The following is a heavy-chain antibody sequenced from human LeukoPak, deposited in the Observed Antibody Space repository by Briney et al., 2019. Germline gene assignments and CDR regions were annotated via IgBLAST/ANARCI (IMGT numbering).Heavy chain of an antibody. D-gene: IGHD5-18*01. CDR1: GGSISSSSYY. Sequence: SETLSLTCTVSGGSISSSSYYWGWIRQPPGKGLEWIGSIYYSGSTYYNLSLKSRVTISVDTSKNQFSLKLSSVTAADTAVYYCARLDVDTAMVTGYWGQGTLVTVSS. J-gene: IGHJ4*02. CDR3: ARLDVDTAMVTGY. V-gene: IGHV4-39*01. CDR2: IYYSGST.